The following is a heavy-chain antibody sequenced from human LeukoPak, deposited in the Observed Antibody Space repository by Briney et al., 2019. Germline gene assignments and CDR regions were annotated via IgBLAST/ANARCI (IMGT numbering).Heavy chain of an antibody. Sequence: AGALRLSCAASGFTVSSNYMSWVRQAPGKGLEWVSVIYSGGSTYYADSVKGRFTISRDNSKNTLYLQMNSLRAEDTAVYYCAREISRTGAFDIWGQGTMVTVSS. D-gene: IGHD3-3*02. CDR2: IYSGGST. J-gene: IGHJ3*02. CDR1: GFTVSSNY. CDR3: AREISRTGAFDI. V-gene: IGHV3-53*05.